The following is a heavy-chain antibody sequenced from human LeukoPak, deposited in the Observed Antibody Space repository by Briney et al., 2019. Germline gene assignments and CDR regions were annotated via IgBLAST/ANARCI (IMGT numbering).Heavy chain of an antibody. Sequence: GGSLRLSCAASGFTFSSYGMHWVRQAPGKGLEWVAVISYDGSNKYYADSVKGRFTISRDNSKNTLYLQMNSLRAEDTAVYYCAGEEYSGYVYTFGAFDIWGQGTMVTVSS. CDR3: AGEEYSGYVYTFGAFDI. CDR1: GFTFSSYG. V-gene: IGHV3-30*03. J-gene: IGHJ3*02. CDR2: ISYDGSNK. D-gene: IGHD5-12*01.